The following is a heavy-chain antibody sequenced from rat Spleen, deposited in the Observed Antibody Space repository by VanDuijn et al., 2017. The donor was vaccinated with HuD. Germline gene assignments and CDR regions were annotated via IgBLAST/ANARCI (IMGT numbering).Heavy chain of an antibody. J-gene: IGHJ2*01. Sequence: EVQLVESGGGLVQPGRSMKLSCTASGFTFSNYDMAWVRQAPTKGLEWVASISYDGSATYYRDSVKGRFTLSRDNAKNTLYLQMDSLRSEDTATYYCARWAYYSGYFDYWGQGVMVTVSS. D-gene: IGHD1-1*01. CDR2: ISYDGSAT. V-gene: IGHV5-25*01. CDR1: GFTFSNYD. CDR3: ARWAYYSGYFDY.